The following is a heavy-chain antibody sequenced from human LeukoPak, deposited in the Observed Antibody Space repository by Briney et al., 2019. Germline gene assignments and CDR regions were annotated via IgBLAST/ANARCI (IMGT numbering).Heavy chain of an antibody. CDR3: ARVAYYYDTATYYNPAHLDF. CDR2: VYYRGST. V-gene: IGHV4-59*01. Sequence: SETLSLTCTVSGGSMSNYYWTWIRHPPGKGLELLGYVYYRGSTNYNPSLKSRVTISVDTSENQFSLKLSSVTAADTAVYYCARVAYYYDTATYYNPAHLDFWGQGALVTVSS. J-gene: IGHJ4*02. D-gene: IGHD3-10*01. CDR1: GGSMSNYY.